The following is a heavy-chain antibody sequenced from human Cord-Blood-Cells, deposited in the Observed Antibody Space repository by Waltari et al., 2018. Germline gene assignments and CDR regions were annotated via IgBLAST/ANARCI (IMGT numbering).Heavy chain of an antibody. CDR2: IYWDDDK. V-gene: IGHV2-5*02. CDR1: GFSLSTSGVG. J-gene: IGHJ5*02. CDR3: AHRRLYYDFWSGYVRFDP. D-gene: IGHD3-3*01. Sequence: QITLKESGPTLVKPTQTLTLTCTFSGFSLSTSGVGVGWIRQPPGKALEWLALIYWDDDKRYSPSLKSRLTITKDTSKNQVVLTMTNMDPVDTATYYCAHRRLYYDFWSGYVRFDPWGQGTLVTVSS.